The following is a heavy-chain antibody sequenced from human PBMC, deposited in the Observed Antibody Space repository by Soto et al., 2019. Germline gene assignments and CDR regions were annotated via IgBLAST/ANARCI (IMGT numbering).Heavy chain of an antibody. J-gene: IGHJ4*02. CDR3: ARGLSDSSGYPYYFDY. CDR2: IYHTGST. V-gene: IGHV4-30-2*01. D-gene: IGHD3-22*01. CDR1: GGSISSGGYS. Sequence: SETLSLTCAVSGGSISSGGYSWSWIRQPPGKGLEWIGSIYHTGSTYYNASLKSRVTISLDRSRNQFSLKLSSVTAADTAVYYCARGLSDSSGYPYYFDYWGQGTLVTVYS.